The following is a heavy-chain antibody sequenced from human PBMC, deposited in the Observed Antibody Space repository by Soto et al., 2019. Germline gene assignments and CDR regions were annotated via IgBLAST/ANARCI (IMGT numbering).Heavy chain of an antibody. Sequence: QVQMVQSRAEVKMPGASVKVSCQAFGYTLANYYMHWVRQAPGQGVEWMGFISREGAWTGYAQNFQDRATMSRDTSTNTVYLDLSSLTSEDTAVYYCVREGPPSGKLFDYWGQGTLVTVAS. J-gene: IGHJ4*02. CDR1: GYTLANYY. CDR2: ISREGAWT. CDR3: VREGPPSGKLFDY. D-gene: IGHD2-15*01. V-gene: IGHV1-46*01.